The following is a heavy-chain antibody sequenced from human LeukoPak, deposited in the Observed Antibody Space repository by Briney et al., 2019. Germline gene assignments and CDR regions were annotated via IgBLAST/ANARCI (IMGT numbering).Heavy chain of an antibody. V-gene: IGHV4-59*01. D-gene: IGHD3-10*01. CDR2: IYYSGST. CDR1: GGSISSYH. Sequence: PSETLSLTCTVSGGSISSYHWSWIRQPPGKGLEWIGYIYYSGSTNYNPSLKSQVTISVDTSKNQFSLKLSSVTAADTAVYYCAREGKITMVRGVIRYYYMDVWGKGTTVTISS. CDR3: AREGKITMVRGVIRYYYMDV. J-gene: IGHJ6*03.